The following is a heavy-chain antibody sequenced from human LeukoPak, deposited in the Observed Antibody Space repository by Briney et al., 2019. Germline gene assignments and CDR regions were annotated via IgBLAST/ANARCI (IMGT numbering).Heavy chain of an antibody. CDR1: GGSISSGDYY. J-gene: IGHJ5*02. CDR2: IYYSGST. V-gene: IGHV4-30-4*01. Sequence: PPETLSLTCTVSGGSISSGDYYWSWIRQPPGKGLEWIGYIYYSGSTYYNPSLKSRVTISVDTSKNQFSLKLSSVTAADTAVYYCASTYYGDYVLGTWFDPWGRGTLVTVSS. CDR3: ASTYYGDYVLGTWFDP. D-gene: IGHD4-17*01.